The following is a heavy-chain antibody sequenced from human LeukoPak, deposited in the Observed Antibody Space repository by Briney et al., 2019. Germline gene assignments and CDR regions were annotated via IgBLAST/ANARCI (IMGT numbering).Heavy chain of an antibody. CDR2: IYYSGST. CDR3: ARDLYCSGGSCSAHWFDP. D-gene: IGHD2-15*01. Sequence: SETLSLTCTVSGGSVSSGSYHWSWIRQPPGKGLEWIGYIYYSGSTNYNPSLKSRVTISVDTSKNQFSLKLSSVTAADTAVYYCARDLYCSGGSCSAHWFDPWGQGTLVTVSS. V-gene: IGHV4-61*01. CDR1: GGSVSSGSYH. J-gene: IGHJ5*02.